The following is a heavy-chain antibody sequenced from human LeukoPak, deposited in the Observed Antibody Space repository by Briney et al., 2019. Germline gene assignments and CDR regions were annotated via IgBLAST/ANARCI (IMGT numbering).Heavy chain of an antibody. D-gene: IGHD6-13*01. CDR2: INHSGST. CDR1: GGSFSGYY. V-gene: IGHV4-34*01. J-gene: IGHJ4*02. CDR3: ARHSSSWYRQIDY. Sequence: SETLSLTCAVYGGSFSGYYWSWIRQPPGKGLEWIGEINHSGSTNYNPSLKSRVTISVDTSRNQFSLKLSSVTAADTAVYYCARHSSSWYRQIDYWGQGTLVTVSS.